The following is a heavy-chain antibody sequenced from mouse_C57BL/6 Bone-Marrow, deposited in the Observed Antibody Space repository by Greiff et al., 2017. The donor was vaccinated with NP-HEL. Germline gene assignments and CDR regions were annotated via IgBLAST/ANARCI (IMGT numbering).Heavy chain of an antibody. D-gene: IGHD2-2*01. CDR3: ARAVYGYDERTWFAY. CDR2: ISSGGSYT. CDR1: GFTFSSYG. J-gene: IGHJ3*01. Sequence: EVQLVESGGDLVKPGGSLKLSCAASGFTFSSYGMSWVRQTPDKRLEWVATISSGGSYTYYPDSVKGRFTISRDNAKNTLYLQMSSLKSEDTAMYYCARAVYGYDERTWFAYWGQGTLVTFSA. V-gene: IGHV5-6*01.